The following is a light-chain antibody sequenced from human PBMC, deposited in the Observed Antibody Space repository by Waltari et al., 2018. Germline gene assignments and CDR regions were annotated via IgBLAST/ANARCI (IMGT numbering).Light chain of an antibody. J-gene: IGKJ3*01. CDR1: QAINTY. CDR3: QQSYFTPRGN. Sequence: DIRMTQSPFSLSASVGDRVTITCRASQAINTYLNWYQQQPGKAPKLLIYAASRLHRGVPSRFSGSGSGTDFTLTISRLQPEDFATYYCQQSYFTPRGNFGPGTRVDL. V-gene: IGKV1-39*01. CDR2: AAS.